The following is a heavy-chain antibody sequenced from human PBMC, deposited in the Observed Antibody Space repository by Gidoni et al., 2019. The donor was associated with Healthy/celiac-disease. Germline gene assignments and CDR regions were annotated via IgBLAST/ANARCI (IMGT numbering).Heavy chain of an antibody. CDR2: IWYDGSNK. CDR1: GFTFSSYG. CDR3: ARDRNYYGSGSFDY. V-gene: IGHV3-33*01. J-gene: IGHJ4*02. Sequence: QVQLVESGGGVVQPGRFLSLSCAASGFTFSSYGMHWVRQAPGKGLEWVAVIWYDGSNKYYADSVKGRFTISRDNAKNTLYLQMNSLRAEDTAVYYCARDRNYYGSGSFDYWGQGTLVTVSS. D-gene: IGHD3-10*01.